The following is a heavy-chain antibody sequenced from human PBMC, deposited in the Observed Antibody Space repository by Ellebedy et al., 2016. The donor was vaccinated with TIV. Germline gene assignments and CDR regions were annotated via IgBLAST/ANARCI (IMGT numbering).Heavy chain of an antibody. V-gene: IGHV3-33*08. CDR2: ISNDERTQ. D-gene: IGHD6-13*01. CDR1: GFTFNSYG. CDR3: ANLGGLAASATNGIAFDS. J-gene: IGHJ3*02. Sequence: PGGSLRLSCAASGFTFNSYGMHWVRQAPGKGLEWVAVISNDERTQYYVDSVKGRFTISRDNSKTTVYLQMNSLRAEDTAVYYCANLGGLAASATNGIAFDSWGQGTIVTVSS.